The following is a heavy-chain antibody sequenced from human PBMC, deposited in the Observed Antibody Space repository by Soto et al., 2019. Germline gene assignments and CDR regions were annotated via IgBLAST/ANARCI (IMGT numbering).Heavy chain of an antibody. CDR3: ARGDHSNSFLFRH. J-gene: IGHJ1*01. CDR1: GFAFSAYS. CDR2: ISSSSGSI. D-gene: IGHD5-18*01. V-gene: IGHV3-48*01. Sequence: EVQLVESGGGLVQPGGSLRLSCAASGFAFSAYSMNWVRQAPGRGLEWVSYISSSSGSIYYADSMKGRFTISRDNAKSSLYLQVNSLRAEDTAVYFCARGDHSNSFLFRHWGQGTLVVVSS.